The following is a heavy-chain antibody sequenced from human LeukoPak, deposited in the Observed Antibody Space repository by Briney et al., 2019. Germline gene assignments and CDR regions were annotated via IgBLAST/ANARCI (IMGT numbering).Heavy chain of an antibody. CDR1: RFTFSNYW. V-gene: IGHV3-23*01. CDR2: ISGSGGST. CDR3: AKVRVVSDY. Sequence: GGSLRLSCAASRFTFSNYWMSWVRQAPGKGLEWVSGISGSGGSTYYAESVKGRFTISRDNSKNTLSLQMNSLRAEDTAVYYCAKVRVVSDYWGQGTLVTVSS. D-gene: IGHD2-8*02. J-gene: IGHJ4*02.